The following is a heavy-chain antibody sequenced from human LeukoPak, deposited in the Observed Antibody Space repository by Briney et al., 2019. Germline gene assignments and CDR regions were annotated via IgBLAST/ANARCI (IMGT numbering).Heavy chain of an antibody. J-gene: IGHJ3*02. CDR1: GFTVSSNY. Sequence: GGSLRLSCAASGFTVSSNYMSWVRQAPGKGLEWVSVIYSGGSTYYADSVKGRFTISRDNSKNTLYLQMNSLRAEDTAVYYCARDDEGATGAFDIWGQGTMVTVSS. D-gene: IGHD1-26*01. CDR2: IYSGGST. V-gene: IGHV3-53*01. CDR3: ARDDEGATGAFDI.